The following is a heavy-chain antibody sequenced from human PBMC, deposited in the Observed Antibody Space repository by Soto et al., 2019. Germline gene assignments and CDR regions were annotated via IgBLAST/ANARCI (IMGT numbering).Heavy chain of an antibody. V-gene: IGHV3-11*01. D-gene: IGHD6-19*01. CDR3: AGAPHSRGWDDYCCVRDS. CDR2: ITSGSTI. CDR1: GFTFSDYY. J-gene: IGHJ6*01. Sequence: QVQLVESGGGLVKPGGSLRLSCAASGFTFSDYYMSWIRQAPGKGLEWVSYITSGSTIYYADSVKGRFTISRDNAKNSLYVLMDRLRDEHTPVHYCAGAPHSRGWDDYCCVRDSWSPGTTVSVSS.